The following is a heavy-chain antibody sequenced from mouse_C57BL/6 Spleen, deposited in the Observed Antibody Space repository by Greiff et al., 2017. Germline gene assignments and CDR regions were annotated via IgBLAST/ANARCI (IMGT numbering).Heavy chain of an antibody. Sequence: QVQLQQSGPELVKPGASVKISCKASGYAFSSSWMNWVKQRPGKGLEWIGRIYPGDGDTNYNGKFKGKATLTADKSSITAYMQLSSLTSEDSAVYFWARSVGTGYFDVWGTGTTVTVSS. CDR2: IYPGDGDT. J-gene: IGHJ1*03. CDR1: GYAFSSSW. D-gene: IGHD3-1*01. V-gene: IGHV1-82*01. CDR3: ARSVGTGYFDV.